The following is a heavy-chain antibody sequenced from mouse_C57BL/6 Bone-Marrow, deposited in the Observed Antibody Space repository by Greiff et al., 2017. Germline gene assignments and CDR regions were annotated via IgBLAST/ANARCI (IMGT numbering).Heavy chain of an antibody. Sequence: EVQLQQSGPELVKPGASVKISCKASGYTFTDYYMNWVKQSHGKSLEWIGDINPNNGGTSYNQKFKGKDTLTVDKSSSTAYMELRSLTSEDSAVYYCARVHGSSYYYAMDYWGQGTSVTVSS. CDR3: ARVHGSSYYYAMDY. V-gene: IGHV1-26*01. D-gene: IGHD1-1*01. CDR2: INPNNGGT. J-gene: IGHJ4*01. CDR1: GYTFTDYY.